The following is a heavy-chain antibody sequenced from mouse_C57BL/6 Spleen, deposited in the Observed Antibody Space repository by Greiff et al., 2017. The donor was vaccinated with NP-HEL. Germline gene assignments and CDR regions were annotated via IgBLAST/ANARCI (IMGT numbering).Heavy chain of an antibody. Sequence: QVQLQQSGAELVKPGASVKLSCKASGYTFTSYWMHWVKQRPGQGLEWIGMIHPNSGSTNYNEKFKSKATLTVDKSSSTAYMQLSSLTSEDSAVYYCARCGNYGYFDYWGQGTTLTVSS. CDR2: IHPNSGST. J-gene: IGHJ2*01. D-gene: IGHD2-1*01. CDR3: ARCGNYGYFDY. CDR1: GYTFTSYW. V-gene: IGHV1-64*01.